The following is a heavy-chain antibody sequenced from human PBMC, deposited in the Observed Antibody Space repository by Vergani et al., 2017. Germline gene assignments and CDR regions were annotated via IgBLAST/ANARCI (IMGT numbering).Heavy chain of an antibody. CDR2: IYYSGST. CDR1: GGSISSGAYY. J-gene: IGHJ2*01. CDR3: ARGKXVVQLWYPSWYFDL. V-gene: IGHV4-30-4*08. Sequence: QVQLKESGPGLVKPSQTLSLTCTVSGGSISSGAYYWSWIRQPPGKGLEWIGYIYYSGSTYYNPSLKSRVTISVDTSKNQFSLKLSSVTAADSAVYYCARGKXVVQLWYPSWYFDLWGRGTLVTVSS. D-gene: IGHD5-18*01.